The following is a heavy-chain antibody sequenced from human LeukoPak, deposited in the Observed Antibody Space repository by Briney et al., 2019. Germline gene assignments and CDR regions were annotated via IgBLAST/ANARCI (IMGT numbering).Heavy chain of an antibody. J-gene: IGHJ4*02. CDR1: GYTFTGYY. CDR3: ARVLYDYVWGSYRYFDY. V-gene: IGHV1-2*02. CDR2: INPNSGGT. D-gene: IGHD3-16*02. Sequence: ASVKVSCKASGYTFTGYYMHWVRQAPGQGLEWMGLINPNSGGTNYAQKFQGRVTMTRDTSISTAYLEMSRLRSDDTAVYYCARVLYDYVWGSYRYFDYWGQGTLVTVSS.